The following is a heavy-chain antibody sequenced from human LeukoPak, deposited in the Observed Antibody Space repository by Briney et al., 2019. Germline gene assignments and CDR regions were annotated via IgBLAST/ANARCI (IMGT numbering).Heavy chain of an antibody. CDR3: ARVRTENSGFGVDYYYYMDV. D-gene: IGHD3-22*01. CDR1: GFTFSSYS. Sequence: GGSLRLSCAASGFTFSSYSMNWVRQAPGKGLEWVSYISSSSSTIYYADSVKGRFTISRDNAKNSLYLQMNSLRAEDTAVYYCARVRTENSGFGVDYYYYMDVWGKGTTVTLSS. V-gene: IGHV3-48*04. CDR2: ISSSSSTI. J-gene: IGHJ6*03.